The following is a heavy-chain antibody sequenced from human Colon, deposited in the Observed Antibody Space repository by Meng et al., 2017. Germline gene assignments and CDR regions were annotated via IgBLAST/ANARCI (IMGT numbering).Heavy chain of an antibody. CDR2: TYKGRST. CDR3: IAYMVGRGGLGS. CDR1: GASVDSGSYH. J-gene: IGHJ5*02. Sequence: QVQLQESGPGLVKPSETLSLTCPVSGASVDSGSYHWSWVRQPPGKGLERIGYTYKGRSTYYNPSLKSRVSMSEDTSKNQFSLTLNSVTAADTGVYYCIAYMVGRGGLGSWGQGTLVTVSS. V-gene: IGHV4-30-4*01. D-gene: IGHD3/OR15-3a*01.